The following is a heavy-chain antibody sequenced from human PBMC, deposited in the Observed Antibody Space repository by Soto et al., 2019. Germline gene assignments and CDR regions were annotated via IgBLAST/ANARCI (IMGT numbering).Heavy chain of an antibody. CDR2: IYHSGST. D-gene: IGHD1-7*01. Sequence: QVQLQESGPGLVKPSGTLSLTCAVSSGSISSSNWWIWVRQPPGKVLEWIGEIYHSGSTNYNPSLQSRVTMSVDKSKNQFSLNLSSVTAADTAVYFCARQMTGTTAFDYWGQGTLVTVSS. CDR1: SGSISSSNW. CDR3: ARQMTGTTAFDY. V-gene: IGHV4-4*02. J-gene: IGHJ4*02.